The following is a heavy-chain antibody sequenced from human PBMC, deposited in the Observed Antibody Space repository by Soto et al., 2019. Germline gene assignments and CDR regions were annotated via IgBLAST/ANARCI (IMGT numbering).Heavy chain of an antibody. Sequence: GGSLRLSCAASGFTFTTYAMHWVRQAPGKGLEWVAVISFDGSNNYYADSVKGRFTISRDNSKNTLYLQMDSLRVEDTAVYYCARPLRFLEWLLAGLDYWGQGTLVTVS. V-gene: IGHV3-30-3*01. CDR3: ARPLRFLEWLLAGLDY. CDR2: ISFDGSNN. CDR1: GFTFTTYA. J-gene: IGHJ4*02. D-gene: IGHD3-3*01.